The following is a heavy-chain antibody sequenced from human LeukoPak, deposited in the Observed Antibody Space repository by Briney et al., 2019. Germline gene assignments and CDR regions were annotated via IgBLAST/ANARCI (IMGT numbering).Heavy chain of an antibody. CDR1: GFTFSTYA. CDR3: AGDPSTSSNWQRLEY. D-gene: IGHD6-13*01. Sequence: RRGGSLRLSCAASGFTFSTYAMHWVRQAPGKGLEWVAVISYDGRSIYYANSVKGRFTISRDNSKNTLYLQMNSLRGEDTAVYCCAGDPSTSSNWQRLEYWGQGTLVTVSS. V-gene: IGHV3-30*04. J-gene: IGHJ4*02. CDR2: ISYDGRSI.